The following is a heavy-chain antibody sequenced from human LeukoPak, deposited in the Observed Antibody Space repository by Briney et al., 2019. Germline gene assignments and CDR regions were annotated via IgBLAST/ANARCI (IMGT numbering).Heavy chain of an antibody. Sequence: GASVKVSCKASGYTFTGYYMHWVRQAPGQGLEWMGWINPNSGGTNYAQKFQGRVTMTRDTSISTAYMELSRLRSDDTAVYYCARVYGTGVELLVYDYWGQGTLVTVSS. CDR3: ARVYGTGVELLVYDY. J-gene: IGHJ4*02. D-gene: IGHD1-7*01. V-gene: IGHV1-2*02. CDR2: INPNSGGT. CDR1: GYTFTGYY.